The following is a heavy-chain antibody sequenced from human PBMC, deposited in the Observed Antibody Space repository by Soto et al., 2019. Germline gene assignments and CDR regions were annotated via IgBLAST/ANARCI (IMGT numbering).Heavy chain of an antibody. J-gene: IGHJ6*02. D-gene: IGHD2-21*01. CDR2: IWYDGSKN. Sequence: QVQLVESGGGVVQPGTSLRLSCAASGFTFSSSGMHWVRQAPGKGLEWVAVIWYDGSKNHYADSVKGRFSISRDNSRNKLYLQMNSLRAEDTAVYYCARAAYCTSSGQCPVHYGVDVWGQGTTVTVSS. CDR3: ARAAYCTSSGQCPVHYGVDV. CDR1: GFTFSSSG. V-gene: IGHV3-33*01.